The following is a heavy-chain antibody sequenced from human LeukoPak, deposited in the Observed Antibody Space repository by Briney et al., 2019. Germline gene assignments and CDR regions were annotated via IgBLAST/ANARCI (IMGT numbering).Heavy chain of an antibody. CDR2: INHSGST. CDR1: GGSFSGYY. J-gene: IGHJ5*02. CDR3: AGNWNHWFDP. V-gene: IGHV4-34*01. D-gene: IGHD1-1*01. Sequence: SETLSLTCAVYGGSFSGYYWGWIRQPPGKGLEWIGEINHSGSTNYNPSLKSRVTISVDTSKNQFSLKLSSVTAADTAVYYCAGNWNHWFDPWGQGTLVTVSS.